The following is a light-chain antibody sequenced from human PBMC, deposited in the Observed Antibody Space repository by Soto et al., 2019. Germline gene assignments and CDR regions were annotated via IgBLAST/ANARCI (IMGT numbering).Light chain of an antibody. J-gene: IGKJ1*01. CDR3: QQYYSPPWT. CDR1: QSVLFSSNNKNY. V-gene: IGKV4-1*01. CDR2: WAS. Sequence: DIVMTQSPDSLTVSLGERATINCKYSQSVLFSSNNKNYLAWYQQKPGQPPQLLISWASTRESGVPDRFSGSGSGSDFTLTISSLQAADLAVYYCQQYYSPPWTFGQGTKVEI.